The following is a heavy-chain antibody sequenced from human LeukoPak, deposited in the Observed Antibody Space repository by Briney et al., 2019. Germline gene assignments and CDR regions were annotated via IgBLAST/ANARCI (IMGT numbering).Heavy chain of an antibody. V-gene: IGHV3-30-3*01. J-gene: IGHJ4*02. CDR2: ISYDGGNK. CDR1: GFTFSSYA. D-gene: IGHD5-18*01. CDR3: ARGFSYGKNYYFDY. Sequence: GGSLRLSCAASGFTFSSYAMHWVRQAPGKGLEWVAVISYDGGNKYYADSVKGRFTISRDNSKNTLYLQMNSLRAEDTAVYYCARGFSYGKNYYFDYWGQGTLVTVSS.